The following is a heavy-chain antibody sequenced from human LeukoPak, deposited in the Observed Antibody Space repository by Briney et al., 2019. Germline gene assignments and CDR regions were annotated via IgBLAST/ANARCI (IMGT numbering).Heavy chain of an antibody. CDR1: GGSISGDY. V-gene: IGHV4-59*01. CDR3: ARFGVDYDMGV. CDR2: IHYSGRA. D-gene: IGHD3-16*01. Sequence: SETLSLTCTVSGGSISGDYWTWVRQPPGKGLEWIGQIHYSGRADYNPSLKSRITISVDTSKNQMSLKLTSVTAADTAIYYCARFGVDYDMGVWGQGTTVTVSS. J-gene: IGHJ6*02.